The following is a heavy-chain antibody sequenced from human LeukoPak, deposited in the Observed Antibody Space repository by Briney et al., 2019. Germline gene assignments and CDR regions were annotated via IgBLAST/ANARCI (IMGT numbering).Heavy chain of an antibody. Sequence: ASETLSLTCTVSGGSISSNYWSWIRQSAGKGLEWIGRIYTSGSTNYNPSLKSRVTMSVDTSENQFSLKLSSVTAADTAAYYCARSSSGWYYFDYWGQGTLVTVSS. CDR1: GGSISSNY. J-gene: IGHJ4*02. V-gene: IGHV4-4*07. CDR2: IYTSGST. CDR3: ARSSSGWYYFDY. D-gene: IGHD6-19*01.